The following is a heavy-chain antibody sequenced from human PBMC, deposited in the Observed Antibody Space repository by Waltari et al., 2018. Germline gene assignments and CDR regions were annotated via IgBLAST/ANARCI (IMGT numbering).Heavy chain of an antibody. CDR1: GGSVRRSY. CDR2: IYTRGSI. CDR3: ARERTFDFWSDSETGAGYYYYGMDV. V-gene: IGHV4-4*07. D-gene: IGHD3-3*01. J-gene: IGHJ6*02. Sequence: QVQLQESGPGLVKPSETLSLTCTVSGGSVRRSYLRWIRQPAGTGLEWIGRIYTRGSIDYNPSLKSRVTMSQDTSKNQLSLKLSSVTAADTAVYYCARERTFDFWSDSETGAGYYYYGMDVWGQGTTVTVS.